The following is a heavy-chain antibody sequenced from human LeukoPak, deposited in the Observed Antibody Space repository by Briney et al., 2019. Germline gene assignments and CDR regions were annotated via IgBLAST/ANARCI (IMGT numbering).Heavy chain of an antibody. CDR1: GGSISSSSYY. J-gene: IGHJ5*02. CDR3: ASGRPSPDWFDP. Sequence: SETLSLTCTVSGGSISSSSYYWGWIRQPPGKGLEWIGSIYYSGSTYYNLSLKSRVTISVDTSKNQFSLKLSSVTAADTAVYYCASGRPSPDWFDPWGQGTLVTVSS. V-gene: IGHV4-39*01. D-gene: IGHD6-6*01. CDR2: IYYSGST.